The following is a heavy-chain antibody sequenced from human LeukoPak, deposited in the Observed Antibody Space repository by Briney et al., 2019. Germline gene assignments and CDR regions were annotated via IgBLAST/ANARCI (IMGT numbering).Heavy chain of an antibody. CDR1: GGSISSGSYY. V-gene: IGHV4-61*09. Sequence: PSQTLSLTCTVSGGSISSGSYYWSWIRQPAGKGLEWIGHIYISGSTNYNPSLRSRVTISVDTSKNQFSLKLSSVTAADTAVYYCARYFDWLNAFDIWGQGTMVTVSS. CDR2: IYISGST. J-gene: IGHJ3*02. D-gene: IGHD3-9*01. CDR3: ARYFDWLNAFDI.